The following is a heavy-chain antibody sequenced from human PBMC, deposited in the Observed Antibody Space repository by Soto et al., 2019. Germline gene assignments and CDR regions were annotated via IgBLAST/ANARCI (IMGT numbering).Heavy chain of an antibody. D-gene: IGHD2-15*01. CDR1: GFTFTKYS. Sequence: VGSLRLSCVTSGFTFTKYSMNWVRQAPGKGLEWVSYISYSGETKYYADSLKGRYAISRDDAKNSVYLQMNSLRDEDTAFYYCVRGVVVVVGSTAENFDHWGQGTLVTVSS. V-gene: IGHV3-48*02. CDR3: VRGVVVVVGSTAENFDH. CDR2: ISYSGETK. J-gene: IGHJ4*02.